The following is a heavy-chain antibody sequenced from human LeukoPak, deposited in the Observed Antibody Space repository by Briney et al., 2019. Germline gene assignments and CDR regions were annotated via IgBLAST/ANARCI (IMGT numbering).Heavy chain of an antibody. J-gene: IGHJ6*03. CDR2: MNPNSGNT. CDR1: GYTFTSYD. Sequence: ASVKVSCKASGYTFTSYDINWVRQATGQGLEWMGWMNPNSGNTGYAQKFQGRVTMTRNTSIGTAYMELSSLRSEDTAVYYCARRSGAARKYYYYYYYMDVWGKGTTVTVSS. D-gene: IGHD6-6*01. CDR3: ARRSGAARKYYYYYYYMDV. V-gene: IGHV1-8*01.